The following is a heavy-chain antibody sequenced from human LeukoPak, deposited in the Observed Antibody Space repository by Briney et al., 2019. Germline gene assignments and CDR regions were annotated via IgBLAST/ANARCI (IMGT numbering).Heavy chain of an antibody. CDR2: ISYDGSNK. V-gene: IGHV3-30-3*01. CDR1: GFTFSSYA. Sequence: GGSLRLSCAASGFTFSSYAMHWVRQAPGKGLEWVAVISYDGSNKYYADSVKGRSTISRDNSKNTLYLQMNSLRAEDAAVYYCAKDQYYDILTGYYTDAEYFQHWGQGTLVTVSS. J-gene: IGHJ1*01. CDR3: AKDQYYDILTGYYTDAEYFQH. D-gene: IGHD3-9*01.